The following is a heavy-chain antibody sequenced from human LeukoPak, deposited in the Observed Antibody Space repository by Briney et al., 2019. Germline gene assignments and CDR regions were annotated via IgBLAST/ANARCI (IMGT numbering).Heavy chain of an antibody. CDR2: ISGSGGGT. V-gene: IGHV3-23*01. CDR3: ARDQLYCSSTSCSTYFDY. Sequence: GGSLRLSCAASGFTFSSYAMSWVRQAPGKGLEWVSAISGSGGGTYYADSVKGRFTISRDNSKNTLYLQMNSLRAEDTAVYYCARDQLYCSSTSCSTYFDYWGQGTLVTVSS. D-gene: IGHD2-2*01. J-gene: IGHJ4*02. CDR1: GFTFSSYA.